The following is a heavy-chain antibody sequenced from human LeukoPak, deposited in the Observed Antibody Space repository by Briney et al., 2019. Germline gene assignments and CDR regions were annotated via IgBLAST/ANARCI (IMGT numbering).Heavy chain of an antibody. D-gene: IGHD3-9*01. J-gene: IGHJ3*02. Sequence: ASVKVSCKASGGTFSSYAISWVRQAPGQRLEWRGWINPNSGGTNYAQKFQGSVTMTTDTSISTAYLELSRLRSDDTAVYYCARRQYDILGRGAFDIWGQGTMVTVSS. V-gene: IGHV1-2*02. CDR2: INPNSGGT. CDR1: GGTFSSYA. CDR3: ARRQYDILGRGAFDI.